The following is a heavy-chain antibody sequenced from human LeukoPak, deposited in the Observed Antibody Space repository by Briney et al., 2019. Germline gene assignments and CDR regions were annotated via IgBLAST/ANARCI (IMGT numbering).Heavy chain of an antibody. Sequence: ASVKVSCKASGYTFTSYDINWVRQATGQGLEWMGWMNPNSGNTGYAQKFQGRVTITRNTSISTAYMELSSLRSEDTAVYYCAVDYDILTGPTGAFDIWGQGTMVTVSS. V-gene: IGHV1-8*03. CDR3: AVDYDILTGPTGAFDI. J-gene: IGHJ3*02. D-gene: IGHD3-9*01. CDR1: GYTFTSYD. CDR2: MNPNSGNT.